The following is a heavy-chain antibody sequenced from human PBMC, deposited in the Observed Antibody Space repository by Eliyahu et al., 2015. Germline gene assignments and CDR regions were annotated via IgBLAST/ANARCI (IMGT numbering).Heavy chain of an antibody. D-gene: IGHD4-23*01. CDR3: AKKTREGWFDP. V-gene: IGHV3-23*01. Sequence: EVQLLESGGGLVQPGGSLRLSCXASVFTFSSYAMSWVRQAPGKGXEWVSAISGSGGSTYYADSVKGRFTISRDNSKNTLYLQMNSLRAEDTAVYYCAKKTREGWFDPWGQGTLVTVSS. CDR1: VFTFSSYA. CDR2: ISGSGGST. J-gene: IGHJ5*02.